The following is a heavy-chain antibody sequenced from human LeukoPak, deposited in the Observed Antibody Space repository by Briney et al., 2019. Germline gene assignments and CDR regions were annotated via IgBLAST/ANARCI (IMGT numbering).Heavy chain of an antibody. CDR2: IRYDGSNK. CDR3: AKDSGYYYDSSGYYPDY. J-gene: IGHJ4*02. Sequence: GGSLRLSCAASGFTFSSYGMHWVRQAPGKGLEWVAFIRYDGSNKYYADSVKGRFTISRGNSKNTLYLQMSSLRAEDTAVYYCAKDSGYYYDSSGYYPDYWGQGTLVTVSS. CDR1: GFTFSSYG. D-gene: IGHD3-22*01. V-gene: IGHV3-30*02.